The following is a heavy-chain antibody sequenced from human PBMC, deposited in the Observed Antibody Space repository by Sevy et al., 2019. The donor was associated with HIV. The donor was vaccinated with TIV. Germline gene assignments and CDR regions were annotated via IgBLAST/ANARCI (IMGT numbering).Heavy chain of an antibody. D-gene: IGHD4-17*01. CDR1: GGTFSSYA. V-gene: IGHV1-69*13. Sequence: ASVMVSCKASGGTFSSYAISWVRQAPGQGLEWMGGIIPIFGTANYAQKFQGRVTITADESTSTAYMELSSLRSEDTAVYYCARDSAGDYRYFDYWGQGTLVTVSS. J-gene: IGHJ4*02. CDR3: ARDSAGDYRYFDY. CDR2: IIPIFGTA.